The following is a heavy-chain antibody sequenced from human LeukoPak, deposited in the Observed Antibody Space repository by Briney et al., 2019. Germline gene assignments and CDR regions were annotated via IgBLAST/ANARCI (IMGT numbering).Heavy chain of an antibody. Sequence: PSETLSLTCAVYGGSFSGYYWSWIRQPPGKGPEWIGEINHSGSTNYNPSLKCRVTISVDTSKNQFSLKLSSVTAADTAVYYCARSGTRRSYGSGSPPSYWGQGTLVTVSS. J-gene: IGHJ4*02. CDR3: ARSGTRRSYGSGSPPSY. CDR2: INHSGST. CDR1: GGSFSGYY. V-gene: IGHV4-34*01. D-gene: IGHD3-10*01.